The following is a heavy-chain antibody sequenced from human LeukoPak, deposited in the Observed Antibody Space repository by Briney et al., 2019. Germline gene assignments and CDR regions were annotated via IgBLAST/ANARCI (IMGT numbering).Heavy chain of an antibody. J-gene: IGHJ4*02. V-gene: IGHV1-18*01. CDR3: ARLQPKWLFPPGPFDY. Sequence: ASVKVSCKASGYTFTSYGISWVRQAPGQGLEWMGWISAYNGNTNYAQKLQGRVTMTTDTSTSTAFMELRSLTSHDTAVYYCARLQPKWLFPPGPFDYWGQGTLVTLSS. D-gene: IGHD3-22*01. CDR1: GYTFTSYG. CDR2: ISAYNGNT.